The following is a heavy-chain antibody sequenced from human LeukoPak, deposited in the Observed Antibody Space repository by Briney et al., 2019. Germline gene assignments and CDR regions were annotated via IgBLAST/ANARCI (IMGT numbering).Heavy chain of an antibody. V-gene: IGHV1-69*05. D-gene: IGHD5-24*01. J-gene: IGHJ4*02. CDR3: ARGDGYNPLDY. CDR2: IIPIFGTA. Sequence: ASVKVSCKASGGTFSSYAISWVRQAPGQRLEWMGGIIPIFGTANYAQKFQGRVTITTDESTSTAYMELSSLRSEDTAVYYCARGDGYNPLDYWGQGTLVTVSS. CDR1: GGTFSSYA.